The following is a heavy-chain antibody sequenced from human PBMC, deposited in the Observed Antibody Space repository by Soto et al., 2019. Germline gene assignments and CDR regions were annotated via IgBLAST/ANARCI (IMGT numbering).Heavy chain of an antibody. CDR1: GFTFSSYW. J-gene: IGHJ6*02. D-gene: IGHD2-2*03. CDR2: INSDGSST. Sequence: GGSLRLSCAASGFTFSSYWMHWVRQAPGKGLVWVSRINSDGSSTSYADSVKGRFTISRDNAKNTLYLQMNSLRAEDTAVYYCARGYRGGGYCSSTSCPNYYYYYGMDVWGQGTTVTVSS. V-gene: IGHV3-74*01. CDR3: ARGYRGGGYCSSTSCPNYYYYYGMDV.